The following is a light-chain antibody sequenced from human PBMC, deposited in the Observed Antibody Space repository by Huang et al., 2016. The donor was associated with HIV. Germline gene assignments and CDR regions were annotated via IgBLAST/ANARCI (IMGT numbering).Light chain of an antibody. CDR1: QNINGY. J-gene: IGKJ5*01. CDR2: DAS. V-gene: IGKV1-39*01. CDR3: QQSYSTLIT. Sequence: IQLTQSPSSLSASVGDRVTITCRASQNINGYLNWYQQQPGKAPKLLISDASTLHTGVPPRFSGSGSGTDYTLIINSLQTDDFATYFCQQSYSTLITFGQGSRL.